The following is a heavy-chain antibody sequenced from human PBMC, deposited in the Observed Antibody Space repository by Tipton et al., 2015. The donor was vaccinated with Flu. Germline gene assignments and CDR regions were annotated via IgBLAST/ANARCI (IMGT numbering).Heavy chain of an antibody. V-gene: IGHV4-59*12. J-gene: IGHJ3*02. CDR3: ARVGTYYYDRKNNAFDI. CDR2: IYYSGST. Sequence: LRLSCTVSGGSISSYYWSWIRQPPGKGLEWIGYIYYSGSTNYNPSLKSRVTISVDTSKNQFSLKLSSVTAADTAVYYCARVGTYYYDRKNNAFDIWGQGTMVTVSS. CDR1: GGSISSYY. D-gene: IGHD3-22*01.